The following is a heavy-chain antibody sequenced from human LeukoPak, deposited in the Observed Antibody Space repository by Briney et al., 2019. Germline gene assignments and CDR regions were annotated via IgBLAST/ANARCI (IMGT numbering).Heavy chain of an antibody. J-gene: IGHJ4*02. Sequence: SETLSLTCSVSGGSISSYHWTWIRQPAGKGLEWIGRIYSSGSTNYNPSLKSRVTMSVDTSKNQFSLKLSSVTAADTAVYYCARAGHWSSGGYFDYWGPGTLVTVSS. D-gene: IGHD6-25*01. V-gene: IGHV4-4*07. CDR2: IYSSGST. CDR1: GGSISSYH. CDR3: ARAGHWSSGGYFDY.